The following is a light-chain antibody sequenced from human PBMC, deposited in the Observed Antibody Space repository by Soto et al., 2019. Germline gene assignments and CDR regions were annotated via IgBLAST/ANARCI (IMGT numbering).Light chain of an antibody. CDR1: QGISSA. V-gene: IGKV1-13*02. J-gene: IGKJ4*01. CDR2: DAS. Sequence: AIQLTQSPSSLSASVGDRVTITCRASQGISSALAWYQQKPGKAPKLLIYDASSLESGVPSRFSGSGSGTDFTLTVSSLQPEDFATQRITFGGGTKVEIK. CDR3: T.